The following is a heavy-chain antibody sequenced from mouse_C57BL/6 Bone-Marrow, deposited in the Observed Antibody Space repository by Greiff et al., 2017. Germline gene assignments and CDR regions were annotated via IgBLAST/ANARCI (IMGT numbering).Heavy chain of an antibody. Sequence: EVQVVESGGGLVQPGGSLSLSCAASGFTFTNYYMSWVRQPPGKALEWLGFIRNKANGYTTEYSASVKGRFTISRDNSQSILYLQMNALRAEDSATYYCARYDWDRSYAMDYWGQGTSVTVSS. J-gene: IGHJ4*01. CDR3: ARYDWDRSYAMDY. D-gene: IGHD4-1*01. CDR2: IRNKANGYTT. CDR1: GFTFTNYY. V-gene: IGHV7-3*01.